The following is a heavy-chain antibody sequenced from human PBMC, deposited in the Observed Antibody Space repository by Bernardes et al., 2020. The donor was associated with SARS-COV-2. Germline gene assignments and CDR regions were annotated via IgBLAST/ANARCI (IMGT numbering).Heavy chain of an antibody. CDR2: VYYTGTT. CDR3: ARDSGPTDVRAFEI. V-gene: IGHV4-31*03. CDR1: GASIGRGYY. J-gene: IGHJ3*02. Sequence: SNTLQVSCSVSGASIGRGYYWSRISQFPGKGLEWLGYVYYTGTTYYNSSLKSRLRISVDTSENQFSLRLSSVTAADTAVYYCARDSGPTDVRAFEILGRGTLVTVSS. D-gene: IGHD3-10*01.